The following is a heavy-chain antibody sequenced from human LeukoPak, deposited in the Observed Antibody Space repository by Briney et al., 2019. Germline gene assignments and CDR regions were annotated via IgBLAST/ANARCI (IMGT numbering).Heavy chain of an antibody. CDR1: GGSISSSSYY. CDR2: IYYSGST. Sequence: SETLSLTCTVSGGSISSSSYYWSWIRQPPGKGLEWIGYIYYSGSTNYNPSLKSRVTISVDTSKNQFSLKLSSVTAADTAVYYCARVQYYYDSSGLDDAFDIWGQGTMVTVSS. V-gene: IGHV4-61*05. J-gene: IGHJ3*02. CDR3: ARVQYYYDSSGLDDAFDI. D-gene: IGHD3-22*01.